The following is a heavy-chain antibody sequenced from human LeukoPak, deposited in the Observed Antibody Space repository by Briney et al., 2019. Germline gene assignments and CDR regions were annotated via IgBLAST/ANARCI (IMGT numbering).Heavy chain of an antibody. J-gene: IGHJ4*02. CDR1: GFSFSNYW. CDR2: ISSSGSTI. Sequence: GGSLRLSCAASGFSFSNYWMTWVRQAPGKGLEWVSYISSSGSTIYYADSVKGRLTISRDNAKNSLYLQMNSLRAEDTAVYYCARETGDHFDYWGQGTLVTVSS. V-gene: IGHV3-48*04. CDR3: ARETGDHFDY. D-gene: IGHD4-17*01.